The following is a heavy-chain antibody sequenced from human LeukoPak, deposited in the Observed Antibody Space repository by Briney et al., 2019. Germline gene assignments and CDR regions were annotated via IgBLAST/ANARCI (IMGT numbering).Heavy chain of an antibody. CDR2: ISYDGSNE. D-gene: IGHD4/OR15-4a*01. CDR3: ARRAGAYSHPYDY. Sequence: GGSLRLSCAASGFTFSSYGMHWVRQAPGKGLEWVAVISYDGSNEYYADSVKGRFTISRDNSKNTLYLQMNSLRADDTAVYYCARRAGAYSHPYDYWGQGTLVTVSS. CDR1: GFTFSSYG. J-gene: IGHJ4*02. V-gene: IGHV3-30*03.